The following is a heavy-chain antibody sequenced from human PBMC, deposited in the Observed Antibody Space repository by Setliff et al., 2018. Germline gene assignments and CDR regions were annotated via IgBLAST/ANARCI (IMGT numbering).Heavy chain of an antibody. V-gene: IGHV1-2*02. J-gene: IGHJ6*03. CDR1: GYTFTGYY. CDR3: ARAPYSSSFIRYYYYYYMDA. D-gene: IGHD6-19*01. Sequence: ASVKVSCKASGYTFTGYYMHWVRQAPGQGLEWMGWINPNSGGTNYAQKFQGRVTMTRDTSISTAYMELSRLRSDDTAVYYCARAPYSSSFIRYYYYYYMDAWVKGTTVTVSS. CDR2: INPNSGGT.